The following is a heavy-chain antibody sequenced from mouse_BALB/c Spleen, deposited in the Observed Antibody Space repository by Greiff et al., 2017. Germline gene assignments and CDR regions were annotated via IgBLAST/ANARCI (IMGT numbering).Heavy chain of an antibody. CDR3: ARIGLLYAMDY. J-gene: IGHJ4*01. V-gene: IGHV1-87*01. CDR1: GYTFTSYW. D-gene: IGHD1-1*01. CDR2: IYPGDGDT. Sequence: QVQLQQSGAELARPGASVKLSCKASGYTFTSYWMQWVKQRPGQGLEWIGAIYPGDGDTRYTQKFKGKATLTADKSSSTAYMQLSSLASEDSAVYYCARIGLLYAMDYWGQGTSVTVSS.